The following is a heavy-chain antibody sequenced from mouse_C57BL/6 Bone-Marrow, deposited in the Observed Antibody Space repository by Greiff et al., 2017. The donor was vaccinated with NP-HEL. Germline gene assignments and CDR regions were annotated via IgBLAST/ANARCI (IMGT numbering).Heavy chain of an antibody. D-gene: IGHD2-4*01. J-gene: IGHJ1*03. CDR2: INPNYGTT. V-gene: IGHV1-39*01. CDR3: ARKPFIYYDYDDSNWYFDV. CDR1: GYSFTDYN. Sequence: EVQLQQSGPELVKPGASVKISCKASGYSFTDYNMNWVKQSNGKSLEWIGVINPNYGTTSNNQKFKGKATLTVDQSSSTAYMHLNSLTSEDSAVYYCARKPFIYYDYDDSNWYFDVWGTGTTVTVSS.